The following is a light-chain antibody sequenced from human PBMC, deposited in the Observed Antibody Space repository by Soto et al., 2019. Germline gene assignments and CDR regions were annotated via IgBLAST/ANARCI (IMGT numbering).Light chain of an antibody. Sequence: EIVMTQSPATLSVSPGERATLSCRASQSVSSNLAWYQQKPGQAPRLLIYGASTRATGIPVRFSGSGSGTEFTLTISSLQSEDFAVYCCQQYDNWPPLTFGGGTKVEIK. V-gene: IGKV3-15*01. CDR3: QQYDNWPPLT. CDR2: GAS. J-gene: IGKJ4*01. CDR1: QSVSSN.